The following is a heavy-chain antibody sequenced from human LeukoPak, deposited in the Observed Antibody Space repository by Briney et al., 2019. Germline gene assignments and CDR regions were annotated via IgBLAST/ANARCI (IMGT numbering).Heavy chain of an antibody. CDR2: IYSSGSA. Sequence: PSQTLSLTCTVSRGSITGGDFYWSWIRQHPGMGLEWIGCIYSSGSAYYNPSLKSRLTISRDTSKNQFSLKLTSVTAADTAVYYCARYGHRDGYNSLDFDYWGQGTLVTVSS. CDR3: ARYGHRDGYNSLDFDY. CDR1: RGSITGGDFY. D-gene: IGHD5-24*01. V-gene: IGHV4-31*03. J-gene: IGHJ4*02.